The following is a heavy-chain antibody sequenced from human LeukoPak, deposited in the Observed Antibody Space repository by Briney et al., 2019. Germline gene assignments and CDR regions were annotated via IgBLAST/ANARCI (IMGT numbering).Heavy chain of an antibody. CDR2: IGQDGTET. CDR1: GISFASYW. V-gene: IGHV3-7*01. CDR3: AIPSSYDGSRYYHAY. J-gene: IGHJ4*02. D-gene: IGHD3-22*01. Sequence: GGSLRVSCAASGISFASYWVTWVRQAPGKGLEWVANIGQDGTETVYVGSVKGRFTISRDNARKLLFLQRNSLRADDTAVYYCAIPSSYDGSRYYHAYWGQGTLVSVSS.